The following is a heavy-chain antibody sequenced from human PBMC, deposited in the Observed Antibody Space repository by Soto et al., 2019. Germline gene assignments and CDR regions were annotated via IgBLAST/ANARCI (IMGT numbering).Heavy chain of an antibody. Sequence: GASVKVSCKASGYTFSGYYMHWVRQAPGQGLEWMGWIKPDSDGSNYAQKFQGRVTLTRDTSISTAYMELTRLRSDDTAVYYCVAVSYDSSGYYYVDYWGQGTLVTVS. CDR1: GYTFSGYY. CDR2: IKPDSDGS. V-gene: IGHV1-2*02. D-gene: IGHD3-22*01. CDR3: VAVSYDSSGYYYVDY. J-gene: IGHJ4*02.